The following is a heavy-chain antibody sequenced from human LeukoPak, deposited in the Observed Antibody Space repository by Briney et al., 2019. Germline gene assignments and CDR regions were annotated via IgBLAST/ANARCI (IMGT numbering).Heavy chain of an antibody. CDR1: GFTFSSYA. J-gene: IGHJ4*02. Sequence: GGSLRLSCAASGFTFSSYAMHWVRQAPGKGLEWVAVISYDGSNKYYADSVKGRFAISRDNSKNTLYLQMNSLRAEDTAVYYCAKDQYYDSRGLLNFDYWGQGTLVTVSS. CDR3: AKDQYYDSRGLLNFDY. CDR2: ISYDGSNK. D-gene: IGHD3-22*01. V-gene: IGHV3-30*09.